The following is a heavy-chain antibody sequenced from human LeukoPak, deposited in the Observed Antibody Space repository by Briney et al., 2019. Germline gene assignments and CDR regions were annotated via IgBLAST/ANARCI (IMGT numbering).Heavy chain of an antibody. D-gene: IGHD3-10*01. CDR2: INTNTGNP. CDR3: ARVGTKDYGSGSYRGNWFDP. J-gene: IGHJ5*02. V-gene: IGHV7-4-1*02. Sequence: PGESLKISCKASGYTFTSYAMNWVRQAPGQGLEWMGWINTNTGNPTYAQGFTGRLVFSLDTSVSTAYLQISSLKAEDTAVYYCARVGTKDYGSGSYRGNWFDPWGQGTLVTVSS. CDR1: GYTFTSYA.